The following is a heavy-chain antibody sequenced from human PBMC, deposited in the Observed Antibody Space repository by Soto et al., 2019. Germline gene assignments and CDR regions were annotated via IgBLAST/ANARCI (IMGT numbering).Heavy chain of an antibody. CDR3: ARARIFYGLDV. CDR2: INAYNVYNGNT. V-gene: IGHV1-18*01. D-gene: IGHD2-15*01. J-gene: IGHJ6*02. CDR1: VYTFTSFG. Sequence: QVQLVQSGAEVKKPGASVKVSCKASVYTFTSFGIRWVRQDPGQGLEWMGWINAYNVYNGNTNDAQNLQDRVTMTTDTSTSTAYMELRSLGSDDTAVHYCARARIFYGLDVWGQGTTVTVSS.